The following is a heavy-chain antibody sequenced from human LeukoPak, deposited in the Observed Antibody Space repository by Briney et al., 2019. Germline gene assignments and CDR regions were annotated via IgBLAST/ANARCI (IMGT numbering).Heavy chain of an antibody. CDR3: ARDFRISIPRKIDY. V-gene: IGHV1-18*01. Sequence: ASVKVSCKASGGTFSSYAISWVRQAPGQGLEWMGWISAYNGDTNYAQKLQGRVTMTTDTSTSTAFMELRSLRSDDTAVYYCARDFRISIPRKIDYWGQGTLVTVSS. D-gene: IGHD2-15*01. CDR2: ISAYNGDT. J-gene: IGHJ4*02. CDR1: GGTFSSYA.